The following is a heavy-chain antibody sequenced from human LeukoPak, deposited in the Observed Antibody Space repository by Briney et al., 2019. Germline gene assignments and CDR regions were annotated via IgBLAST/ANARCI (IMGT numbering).Heavy chain of an antibody. CDR1: GGSFSTYY. Sequence: SETLSLTRAVYGGSFSTYYWSWIRQPPGKGLEWIGEINHTGSTTYNPSLESRVTISIDTSKNQFSLKLSSVTAADTAVYYCAGYYYGTENYHNHPNFDYWGQGTLVTVSS. J-gene: IGHJ4*02. CDR3: AGYYYGTENYHNHPNFDY. CDR2: INHTGST. D-gene: IGHD3-10*01. V-gene: IGHV4-34*01.